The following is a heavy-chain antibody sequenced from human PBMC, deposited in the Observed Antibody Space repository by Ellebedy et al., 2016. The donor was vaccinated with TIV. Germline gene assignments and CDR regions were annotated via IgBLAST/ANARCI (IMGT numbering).Heavy chain of an antibody. CDR2: MAEYDGRT. V-gene: IGHV3-23*01. J-gene: IGHJ4*02. Sequence: GESLKIPCAASGFIFSNYVMAWVRQVPGKGLEWVAAMAEYDGRTFYADSVRGRFTISRDNSGNTLFLHMKSLRAEDTAIYYCTKRAENWGFFDYWGQGARVTVSS. CDR3: TKRAENWGFFDY. D-gene: IGHD7-27*01. CDR1: GFIFSNYV.